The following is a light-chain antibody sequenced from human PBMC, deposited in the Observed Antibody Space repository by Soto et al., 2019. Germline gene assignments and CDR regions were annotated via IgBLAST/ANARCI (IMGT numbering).Light chain of an antibody. CDR1: QSVRSNN. Sequence: EVLLTQSPGTLSLSPGEKATLSCRASQSVRSNNLAWYQHKPGQAPRVIMYDVSTRATGIPDRFSGSGSGTDFTLTINRLEPEDLAVYYCQHYCDAPYTFGQGTKLEI. V-gene: IGKV3-20*01. J-gene: IGKJ2*01. CDR2: DVS. CDR3: QHYCDAPYT.